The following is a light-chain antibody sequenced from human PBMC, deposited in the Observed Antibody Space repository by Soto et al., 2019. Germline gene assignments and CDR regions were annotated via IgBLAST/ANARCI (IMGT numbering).Light chain of an antibody. J-gene: IGKJ1*01. Sequence: TQSPSTLSASVGDRVTITCRASQSVSNNYLAWYQQKPGQAPRLLIYGASNRATGIPDRFSGSGSGTDFTLNISRLEPEDFAVYYCQQYGSSGTFGQGTKVEIK. CDR1: QSVSNNY. CDR2: GAS. V-gene: IGKV3-20*01. CDR3: QQYGSSGT.